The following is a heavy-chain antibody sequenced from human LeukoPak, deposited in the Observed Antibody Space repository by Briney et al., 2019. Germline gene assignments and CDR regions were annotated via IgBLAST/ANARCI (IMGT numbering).Heavy chain of an antibody. J-gene: IGHJ4*02. Sequence: GGSLRLSCAASGFTFSSYGMHWVRQAPGKGLEWVAVIWYDGSNKYYADSVKGRFTISRDNSKNTLYLQMSSLRAEDTAVYYCAKEEGLGVAAYFDYWGQGTLVTVSS. CDR2: IWYDGSNK. CDR3: AKEEGLGVAAYFDY. D-gene: IGHD3-10*01. V-gene: IGHV3-33*06. CDR1: GFTFSSYG.